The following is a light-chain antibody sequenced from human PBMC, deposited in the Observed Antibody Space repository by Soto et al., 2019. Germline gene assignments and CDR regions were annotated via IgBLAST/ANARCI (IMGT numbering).Light chain of an antibody. J-gene: IGKJ5*01. CDR2: GAT. V-gene: IGKV3-15*01. CDR3: QQYNNWLIT. CDR1: QSVSSN. Sequence: EIVMTQSPATLSVSPGERATLSCRASQSVSSNLAWYQQKPAQAPRLLIYGATTRATGIPARFSGSGSGTEFTLTISSLQSEDLAVYYCQQYNNWLITFGQGTRLEIK.